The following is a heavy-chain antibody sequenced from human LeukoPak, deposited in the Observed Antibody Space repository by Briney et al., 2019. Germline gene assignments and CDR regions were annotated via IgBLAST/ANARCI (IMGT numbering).Heavy chain of an antibody. V-gene: IGHV3-23*01. CDR2: ISGNGDIT. CDR1: GFTVSSNY. Sequence: PGGSLRLSCAASGFTVSSNYMSWVRQAPGKGLEWVSAISGNGDITYYTDSVKGRFTISRDNSKNTLYLQMNSLRAEDTAIYYCAKVTGGDMITYGGLDYWGQETLVTVSS. J-gene: IGHJ4*02. D-gene: IGHD3-16*01. CDR3: AKVTGGDMITYGGLDY.